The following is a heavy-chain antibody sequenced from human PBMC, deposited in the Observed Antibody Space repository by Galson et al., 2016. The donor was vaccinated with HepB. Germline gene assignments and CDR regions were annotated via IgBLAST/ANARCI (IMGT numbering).Heavy chain of an antibody. D-gene: IGHD6-13*01. Sequence: SVKVSCKASGYTFNSYSISWVRQAPGQGLEWMAWISVYNGDTNYAQKLQGRLTMTTDTSTSTAYMELRSLRSDDTAVYFCAGHLSTPGTRGFDCWGQGTLVTVSS. J-gene: IGHJ4*02. V-gene: IGHV1-18*01. CDR2: ISVYNGDT. CDR1: GYTFNSYS. CDR3: AGHLSTPGTRGFDC.